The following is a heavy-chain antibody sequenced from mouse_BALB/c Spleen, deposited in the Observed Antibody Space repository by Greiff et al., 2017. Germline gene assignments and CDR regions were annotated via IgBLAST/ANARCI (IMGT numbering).Heavy chain of an antibody. CDR2: INPSNGRT. J-gene: IGHJ1*01. CDR3: ASYYDYDSHWYFDV. D-gene: IGHD2-4*01. Sequence: QVQLQQPGAELVKPGASVKLSCKASDYTFTSYRMHWVKQRPGQGLEWIGEINPSNGRTNYNEKFKSKATLTVDKSSSTAYMQLSSLTSEDSAVYYCASYYDYDSHWYFDVWGAGTTVTVSS. V-gene: IGHV1S81*02. CDR1: DYTFTSYR.